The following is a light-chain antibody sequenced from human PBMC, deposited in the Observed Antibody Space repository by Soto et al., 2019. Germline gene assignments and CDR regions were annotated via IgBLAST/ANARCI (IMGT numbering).Light chain of an antibody. CDR2: DAS. V-gene: IGKV3-11*01. CDR3: QQRSNWPRLT. CDR1: QNVSSY. J-gene: IGKJ4*01. Sequence: EIVLTQSPATLSLSPGERATLSCRAIQNVSSYLSWYQQKPRQAPRLLIYDASNRAIDIPARFSGSGSGTDFTLTISSLQPEDFAVYFCQQRSNWPRLTFGRGTKVEI.